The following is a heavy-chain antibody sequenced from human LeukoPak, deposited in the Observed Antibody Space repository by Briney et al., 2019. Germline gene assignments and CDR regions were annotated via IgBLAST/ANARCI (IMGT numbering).Heavy chain of an antibody. J-gene: IGHJ4*02. CDR2: ITWNSVTI. D-gene: IGHD1-14*01. CDR1: GFNFDDYA. V-gene: IGHV3-9*01. Sequence: GRSLRLSCAASGFNFDDYAMHWVRQVAGKGLEWVSGITWNSVTIGYADSVKGRFTISRDNAKNSLYLQMDSLRAEDTGVYYCARSNQADDYWGQGTLVTVSS. CDR3: ARSNQADDY.